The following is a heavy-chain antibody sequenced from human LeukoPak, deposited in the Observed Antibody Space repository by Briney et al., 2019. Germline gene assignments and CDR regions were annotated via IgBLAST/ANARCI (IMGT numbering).Heavy chain of an antibody. CDR3: ARPYCSSTSCYGMYYYGMDV. V-gene: IGHV3-33*01. J-gene: IGHJ6*02. Sequence: GGSLRLSCAASGFTLSSYGMHWVREAPGKGLEWVAVIWYDGSNKYYADSVKGRFTISRDNSKNTLYLQMNSLRAADPAVSYCARPYCSSTSCYGMYYYGMDVWGQRTTVTVSS. CDR2: IWYDGSNK. CDR1: GFTLSSYG. D-gene: IGHD2-2*01.